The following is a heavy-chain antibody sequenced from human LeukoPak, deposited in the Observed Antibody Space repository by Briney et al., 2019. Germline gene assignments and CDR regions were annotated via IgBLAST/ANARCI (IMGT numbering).Heavy chain of an antibody. J-gene: IGHJ5*02. D-gene: IGHD4-17*01. V-gene: IGHV4-39*07. CDR3: ARNFGDYGDYGLNWFDP. CDR2: IYYSGST. Sequence: PSETLSLTCTVSGGSISSSSYYWGWIRQPPGKGLEWIGSIYYSGSTYYNPSLKSRVTISVDTSKNQFSLKLSSVTAADTAVYYCARNFGDYGDYGLNWFDPWGQGTLVTVSS. CDR1: GGSISSSSYY.